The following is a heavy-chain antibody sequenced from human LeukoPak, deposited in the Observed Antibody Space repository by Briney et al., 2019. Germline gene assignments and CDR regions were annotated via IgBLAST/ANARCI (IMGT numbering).Heavy chain of an antibody. D-gene: IGHD2-8*02. CDR1: GYTFTGYA. CDR3: AGKIAWWALDI. CDR2: INTNTGNP. J-gene: IGHJ3*02. V-gene: IGHV7-4-1*02. Sequence: ASVKVSCKASGYTFTGYAMNWVRQAPGQGLEWMGWINTNTGNPTYAQGFTGRFVFSLGTSVSTAYLQISSLKAEDTAVYYCAGKIAWWALDIWGQGTMVTVSS.